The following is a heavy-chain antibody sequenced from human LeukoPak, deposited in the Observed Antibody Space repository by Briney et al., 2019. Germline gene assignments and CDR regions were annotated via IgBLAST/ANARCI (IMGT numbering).Heavy chain of an antibody. V-gene: IGHV3-7*01. CDR2: IKQDGSEK. CDR1: GFTFSSYW. D-gene: IGHD1-26*01. J-gene: IGHJ4*02. Sequence: GGSLRLSCAASGFTFSSYWMNWVRQAPGKGLEWVANIKQDGSEKYYVDSVKGRFTISRDNAKNSLYLQMNSLRAEDTAVYYCAREVGAGYFDYWGQGTLVTVSS. CDR3: AREVGAGYFDY.